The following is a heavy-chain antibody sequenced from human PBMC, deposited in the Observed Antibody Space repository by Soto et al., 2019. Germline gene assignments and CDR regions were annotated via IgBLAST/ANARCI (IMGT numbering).Heavy chain of an antibody. V-gene: IGHV1-8*01. D-gene: IGHD3-10*01. CDR3: ARGGLRLLWFGELFSDY. CDR2: MNPNSGNT. CDR1: GYTFTSYD. J-gene: IGHJ4*02. Sequence: QVQLVQSGAEVKKPGASVKVSCKASGYTFTSYDINWVRQATGQGLEWMGWMNPNSGNTGYAQKFQGRVTMTRNTSISTAYMELSSLRSEDTAVYYCARGGLRLLWFGELFSDYWGQGTLVTVSS.